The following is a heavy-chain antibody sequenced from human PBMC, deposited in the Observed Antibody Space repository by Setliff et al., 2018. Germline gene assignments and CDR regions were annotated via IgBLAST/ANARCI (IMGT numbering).Heavy chain of an antibody. J-gene: IGHJ4*02. D-gene: IGHD6-19*01. CDR3: VRRASGWFPLDS. V-gene: IGHV5-51*01. CDR2: IYPGDSDT. Sequence: GESLKISCTGPKYSFMNYWIGWVRQLPGKGLELMGIIYPGDSDTKYSPSFQGLVTISADESNDTAYLQWISLKPSDTAIYYCVRRASGWFPLDSWGQGTLVTVSS. CDR1: KYSFMNYW.